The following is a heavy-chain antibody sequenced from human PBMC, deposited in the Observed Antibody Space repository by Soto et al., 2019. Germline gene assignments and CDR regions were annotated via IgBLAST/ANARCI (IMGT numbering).Heavy chain of an antibody. Sequence: SETLSLTCTVSSGSISSTIYSWDWIRQPPGKGLEWIGSIFYSGSTYYNPSLKSRVTISVDTSKNQFSLTLTSVTAADTAVYYCARQCRGVTCHWCVTWGHGTLFVVS. J-gene: IGHJ5*01. D-gene: IGHD2-15*01. CDR2: IFYSGST. CDR3: ARQCRGVTCHWCVT. CDR1: SGSISSTIYS. V-gene: IGHV4-39*01.